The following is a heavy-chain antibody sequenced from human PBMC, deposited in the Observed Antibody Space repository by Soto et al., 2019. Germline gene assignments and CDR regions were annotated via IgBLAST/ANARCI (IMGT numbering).Heavy chain of an antibody. D-gene: IGHD6-13*01. CDR1: GFTFSSYW. CDR3: ARIAATGRGWDV. CDR2: IKQDGSEE. V-gene: IGHV3-7*01. J-gene: IGHJ6*02. Sequence: EVQLVESGGGLVQPGGSLRLSCVDSGFTFSSYWMSWVRQAPVKGLEWVGNIKQDGSEENYVDSLKGRLTISRDNAKNSMYLQMNSLRVEDTAVYYCARIAATGRGWDVWGQGTTVFVSS.